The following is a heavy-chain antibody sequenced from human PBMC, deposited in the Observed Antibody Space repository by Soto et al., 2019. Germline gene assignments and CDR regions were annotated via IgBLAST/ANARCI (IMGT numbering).Heavy chain of an antibody. J-gene: IGHJ5*02. CDR1: GFTFSSYG. CDR2: ISYDGSNK. CDR3: AKDQGTGQNWFDP. Sequence: QVQLVESGGGVVQPGRSLRLSCAASGFTFSSYGMHWVRQAPGKGLEWVAVISYDGSNKYYADSVKGRFTISRDNSKNTLYLQMNSLRAEDTAVYYCAKDQGTGQNWFDPWGQGTLVTVSS. V-gene: IGHV3-30*18. D-gene: IGHD3-10*01.